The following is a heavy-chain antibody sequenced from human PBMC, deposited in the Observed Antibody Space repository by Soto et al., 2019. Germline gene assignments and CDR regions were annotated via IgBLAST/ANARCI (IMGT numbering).Heavy chain of an antibody. V-gene: IGHV3-23*01. CDR3: VKEVETVRLVAIAL. J-gene: IGHJ4*02. CDR2: IAFTGSAT. Sequence: GGSLRLSCATSGFTFHDYATRWVRQAPGKGLEWVSAIAFTGSATSYADSVKGRFTLSSDNSKNIVYLQMNSLRVDDTALYYCVKEVETVRLVAIALGGQGTQVTVSS. CDR1: GFTFHDYA. D-gene: IGHD5-18*01.